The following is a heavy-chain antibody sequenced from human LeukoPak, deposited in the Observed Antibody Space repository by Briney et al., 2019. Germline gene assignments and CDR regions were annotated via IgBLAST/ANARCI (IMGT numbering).Heavy chain of an antibody. CDR2: IYYSGST. D-gene: IGHD3-22*01. V-gene: IGHV4-39*01. CDR1: GFTFSSYSMN. J-gene: IGHJ5*02. Sequence: GSLRLSCAASGFTFSSYSMNWVRQPPGKGLEWIGSIYYSGSTYYNPSLKSRVTISVDTSKNQFSLKLSSVTAADTAVYYCARQGNYYDSPDNWFDPWGQGTLVTVSS. CDR3: ARQGNYYDSPDNWFDP.